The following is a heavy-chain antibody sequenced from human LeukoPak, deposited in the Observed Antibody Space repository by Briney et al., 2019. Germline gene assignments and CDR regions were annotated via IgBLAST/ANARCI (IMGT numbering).Heavy chain of an antibody. CDR2: ISYDGNNK. CDR3: ARSETVTAGYYYYGMDV. D-gene: IGHD4-17*01. Sequence: GGSLRLSCAASGFNFNTYAMHWVRQAPGKGLEWLSVISYDGNNKYYADSVKGRFTISRDSSKDTLYLQVNSLRGEDTAVYYCARSETVTAGYYYYGMDVWGQGTTVTVSS. CDR1: GFNFNTYA. J-gene: IGHJ6*02. V-gene: IGHV3-30*04.